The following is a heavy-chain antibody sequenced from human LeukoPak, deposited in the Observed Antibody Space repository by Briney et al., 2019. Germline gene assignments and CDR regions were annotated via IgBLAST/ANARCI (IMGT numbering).Heavy chain of an antibody. CDR1: GFTFSSHA. CDR2: ISISGDTT. CDR3: AREARGDRIDY. D-gene: IGHD3-16*01. V-gene: IGHV3-23*01. J-gene: IGHJ4*02. Sequence: PGGSLRLSCGASGFTFSSHAMTWVRQAPGKGLEWVSAISISGDTTYYADAVKGRFTISRDNSKNTVYLQMNSLRAEDTAVYYCAREARGDRIDYWGQGTLVTVSS.